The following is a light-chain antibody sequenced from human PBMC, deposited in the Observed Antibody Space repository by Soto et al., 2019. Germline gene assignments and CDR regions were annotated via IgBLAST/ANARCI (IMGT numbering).Light chain of an antibody. CDR1: QSVLYSSNNKNY. J-gene: IGKJ3*01. Sequence: DIVMTQSPDSLAVSLGERATINCKSSQSVLYSSNNKNYLAWYQQKPGQPPKLLIYWASTRESGVPDRFSGSGSVTDFTLTISSLQAEDVAVYYCQQYYQEFTFGPGTKVDIK. CDR2: WAS. CDR3: QQYYQEFT. V-gene: IGKV4-1*01.